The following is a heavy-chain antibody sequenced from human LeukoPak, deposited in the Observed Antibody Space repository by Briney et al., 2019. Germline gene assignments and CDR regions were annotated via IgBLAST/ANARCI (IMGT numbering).Heavy chain of an antibody. Sequence: KPGGSLRLSCAASGFTFSSYSMNWVRQAPGKGLEWVSSISSSSSYIYYADSVKGRFTISRDSAKNSLYLQMNSLRAEDTAVYYCARHTHASMTTVTPSDYWGQGTLVTVSS. CDR1: GFTFSSYS. J-gene: IGHJ4*02. CDR2: ISSSSSYI. V-gene: IGHV3-21*01. D-gene: IGHD4-11*01. CDR3: ARHTHASMTTVTPSDY.